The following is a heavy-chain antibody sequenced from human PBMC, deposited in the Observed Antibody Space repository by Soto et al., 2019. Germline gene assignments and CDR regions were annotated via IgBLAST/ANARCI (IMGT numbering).Heavy chain of an antibody. D-gene: IGHD2-2*01. CDR1: GGSVGSRSC. V-gene: IGHV4-4*02. CDR2: IYHSGTT. Sequence: GNPSLTCRVSGGSVGSRSCWIWVRRPPGKGLEWLAEIYHSGTTNYNPSLKSRVSMSVDKSKNQFSLTLNSVTAADTAVYYCLRSVPDATWDYNRMDVCGQGTTGT. J-gene: IGHJ6*02. CDR3: LRSVPDATWDYNRMDV.